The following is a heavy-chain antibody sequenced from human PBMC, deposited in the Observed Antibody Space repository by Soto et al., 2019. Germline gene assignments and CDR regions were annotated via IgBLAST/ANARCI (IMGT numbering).Heavy chain of an antibody. Sequence: QVQVVESGGGVVQPGRSLRLSCAASGFSFSSYDMHWVRQAPGTGLEWVAVISYDGSKRYYADSVRGRFTISRDNSKNTLYLEMNSLRLEDTAVYYCAKHLKAGSRSSLGGVEYYMDVWGKGTTVTVSS. V-gene: IGHV3-30*18. D-gene: IGHD6-6*01. CDR2: ISYDGSKR. CDR3: AKHLKAGSRSSLGGVEYYMDV. J-gene: IGHJ6*03. CDR1: GFSFSSYD.